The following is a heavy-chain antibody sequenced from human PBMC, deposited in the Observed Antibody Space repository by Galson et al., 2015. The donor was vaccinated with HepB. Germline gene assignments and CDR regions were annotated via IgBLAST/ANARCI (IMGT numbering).Heavy chain of an antibody. J-gene: IGHJ4*02. D-gene: IGHD1-1*01. CDR3: ARGGTTEKLDS. CDR1: GFTLSRYV. V-gene: IGHV3-30-3*01. Sequence: SLRLSCAASGFTLSRYVMYWVRQAPGKGLEWAALTSNDGASRYYADSVEGRFTISRDNPKNTLYLQMHSLRPADTAVYLCARGGTTEKLDSWGQGTLVTVSS. CDR2: TSNDGASR.